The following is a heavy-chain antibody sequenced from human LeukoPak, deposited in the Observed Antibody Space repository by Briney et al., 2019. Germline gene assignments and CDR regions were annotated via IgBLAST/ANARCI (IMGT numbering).Heavy chain of an antibody. CDR3: ARDGGYSYGSFDY. D-gene: IGHD5-18*01. CDR1: GFTFSSHE. J-gene: IGHJ4*02. Sequence: GGSLRLSCAASGFTFSSHEMNWVRQAPGKGLEWVSYISSGGTTIYYADSVKGRFTISRDNAKNSLYLQMNSLRAEDTAVYYCARDGGYSYGSFDYWGQGTLVTVSS. CDR2: ISSGGTTI. V-gene: IGHV3-48*03.